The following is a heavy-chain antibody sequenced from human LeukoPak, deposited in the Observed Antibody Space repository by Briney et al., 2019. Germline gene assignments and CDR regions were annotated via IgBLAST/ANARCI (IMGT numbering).Heavy chain of an antibody. CDR2: INPNSGGT. CDR3: ARNTYYDILTGYCTWWGALDAFDI. V-gene: IGHV1-2*02. CDR1: GYTFTGYY. D-gene: IGHD3-9*01. J-gene: IGHJ3*02. Sequence: ASVKVSCEASGYTFTGYYMHWVRQAPGQGLEWMGWINPNSGGTNYAQKFQGRVTMTRDTSISTAYMELSRLRSDDTAVYYCARNTYYDILTGYCTWWGALDAFDIWGQGTMVTVSS.